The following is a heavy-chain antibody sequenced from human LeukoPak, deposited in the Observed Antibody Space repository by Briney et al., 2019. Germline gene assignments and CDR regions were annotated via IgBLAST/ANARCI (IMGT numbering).Heavy chain of an antibody. Sequence: ASVTVSCTASGGTFSSYAISWVRQAPGQGLEWMGGIIPIFGTANYAQKFQGRVTITADESTSTAYMELSSLRSEDTAVYYCARGYCSSTSCYGGGFDYRGQGTLVTVPS. CDR1: GGTFSSYA. V-gene: IGHV1-69*01. J-gene: IGHJ4*02. CDR3: ARGYCSSTSCYGGGFDY. D-gene: IGHD2-2*01. CDR2: IIPIFGTA.